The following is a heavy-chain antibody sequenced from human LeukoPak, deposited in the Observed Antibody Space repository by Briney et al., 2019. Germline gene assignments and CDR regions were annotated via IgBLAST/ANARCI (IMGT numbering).Heavy chain of an antibody. CDR3: ARSLVVITPVYYYYGMDV. CDR1: GFTFSTYS. V-gene: IGHV3-21*01. D-gene: IGHD3-22*01. CDR2: ISSSSSYI. Sequence: GGSLRLSCAASGFTFSTYSMKWVRQAPGKGLEWVSSISSSSSYIYYADSVKGRFTISRDNAKNSLYLQMNSLRAEDTAVYYCARSLVVITPVYYYYGMDVWGQGTTVTVSS. J-gene: IGHJ6*02.